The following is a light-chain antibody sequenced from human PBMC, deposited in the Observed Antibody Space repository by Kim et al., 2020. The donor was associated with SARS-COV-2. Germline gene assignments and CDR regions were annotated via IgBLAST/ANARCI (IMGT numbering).Light chain of an antibody. CDR1: SLRTSY. Sequence: VALGQTVRITCQGESLRTSYASWSQQKPGQAPVLVIYGKTNRPSGIPDRFSASSSGNTASLTITGAQAEDEADYYCNSRDSSGNVVFGGGTQLTVL. CDR3: NSRDSSGNVV. J-gene: IGLJ2*01. CDR2: GKT. V-gene: IGLV3-19*01.